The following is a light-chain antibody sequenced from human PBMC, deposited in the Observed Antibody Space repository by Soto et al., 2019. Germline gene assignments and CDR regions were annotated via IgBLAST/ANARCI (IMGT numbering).Light chain of an antibody. CDR1: QGISSY. CDR2: AAS. CDR3: QELSSYPRT. Sequence: GDRVTITCRASQGISSYLAWYQQNPGKAPKLLIFAASTLASGVPSRFSGSGSGTEFTLTISSLQPEDSATYYCQELSSYPRTFGQGTKGEIK. J-gene: IGKJ1*01. V-gene: IGKV1-9*01.